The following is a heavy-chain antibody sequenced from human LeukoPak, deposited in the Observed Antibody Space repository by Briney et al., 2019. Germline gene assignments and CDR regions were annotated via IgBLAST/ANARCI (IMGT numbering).Heavy chain of an antibody. J-gene: IGHJ4*02. D-gene: IGHD3-9*01. CDR2: INGSGGST. Sequence: GSLRLSCAASGFTLSSYAMSWVRQAPGKGLEWVSAINGSGGSTYNADSVKGRFTISRDNSKNTLYLQMNSLRAEDTAVYYCAKKASPYYDILTGYYDYWGQGTLVTVSS. V-gene: IGHV3-23*01. CDR3: AKKASPYYDILTGYYDY. CDR1: GFTLSSYA.